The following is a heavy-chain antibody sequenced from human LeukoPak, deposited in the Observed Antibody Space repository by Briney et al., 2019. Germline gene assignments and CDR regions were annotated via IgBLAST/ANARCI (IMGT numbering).Heavy chain of an antibody. Sequence: GGSLRLSCAASGFTFSSYGMHWDRQAPGKGLEGVAVISYDGSNKYYADSVKGRFTISRDNSKNTLYLQMNSLRAEDTAVYYCAKDSSGHWLLAYYFDYWGQGTLVTVSS. CDR3: AKDSSGHWLLAYYFDY. J-gene: IGHJ4*02. CDR2: ISYDGSNK. V-gene: IGHV3-30*18. CDR1: GFTFSSYG. D-gene: IGHD3-9*01.